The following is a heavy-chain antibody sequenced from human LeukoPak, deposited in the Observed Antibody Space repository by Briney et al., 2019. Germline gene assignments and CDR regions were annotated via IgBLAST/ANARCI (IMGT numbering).Heavy chain of an antibody. CDR1: GFTFSSYA. Sequence: PGGSLRLCCAASGFTFSSYAMHWVRQAAGKGLEWVAVISYDGSNKYYADSVKGRFTISRDNSKNTLYLQMNSLRAEDTAVYYCARDGEYSGYDSGLFDYWGQGTLVTVSS. V-gene: IGHV3-30-3*01. CDR3: ARDGEYSGYDSGLFDY. J-gene: IGHJ4*02. D-gene: IGHD5-12*01. CDR2: ISYDGSNK.